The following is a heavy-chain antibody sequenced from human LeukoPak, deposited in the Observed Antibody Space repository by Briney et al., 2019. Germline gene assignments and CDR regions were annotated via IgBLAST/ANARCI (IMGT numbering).Heavy chain of an antibody. CDR3: VSGNYLTFHYYGMDV. CDR2: INAGNGQK. V-gene: IGHV1-3*01. CDR1: GYTFTSYA. Sequence: ASVKVSCKASGYTFTSYAIHWVRQAPGQRLEWMGWINAGNGQKKYSQEFQDRVTITRDTSASTAYTELSSLRSEDTAVYYCVSGNYLTFHYYGMDVWGQGTTVTVSS. D-gene: IGHD1-7*01. J-gene: IGHJ6*02.